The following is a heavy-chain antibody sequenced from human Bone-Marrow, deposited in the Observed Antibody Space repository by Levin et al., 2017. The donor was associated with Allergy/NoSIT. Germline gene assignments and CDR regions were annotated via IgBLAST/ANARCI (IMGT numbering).Heavy chain of an antibody. Sequence: GGSLRLSCAASGFTFSSYSMNWVRQAPGKGLEWVSYISSTSSTIYYADSVKGRFAISRDNAKSSLYLQMNSLRAEDTAVYYWARDMYSAWTMISFDYWGQGTLVTVSS. CDR1: GFTFSSYS. D-gene: IGHD1-26*01. V-gene: IGHV3-48*04. J-gene: IGHJ4*02. CDR3: ARDMYSAWTMISFDY. CDR2: ISSTSSTI.